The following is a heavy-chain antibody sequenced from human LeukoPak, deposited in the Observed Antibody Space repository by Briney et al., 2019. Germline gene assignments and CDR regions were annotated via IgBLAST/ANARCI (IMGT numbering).Heavy chain of an antibody. CDR2: MSGSGSTI. J-gene: IGHJ4*02. CDR1: GFTLSNYA. Sequence: GGSLRLSCAASGFTLSNYAMSWVRQAPGKGLEWVSSMSGSGSTIYYADSVKGRFTISRDNAKNSLYLQMNSLRAEDTAVYYCARGTADWGQGTLVTVSS. V-gene: IGHV3-11*01. CDR3: ARGTAD. D-gene: IGHD1-1*01.